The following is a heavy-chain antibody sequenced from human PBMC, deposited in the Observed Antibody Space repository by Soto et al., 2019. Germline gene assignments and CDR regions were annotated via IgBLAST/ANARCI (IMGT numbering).Heavy chain of an antibody. Sequence: PWGSLRLSCVASGLTFSNYWMTWVRQAPGKGLEWVANVNQDESRKNYVDSVKGRFIISRDNAKNSLYLQMNSLTADDTGVYYCARDILIRDYWGQGTRVTVSS. CDR1: GLTFSNYW. V-gene: IGHV3-7*03. CDR2: VNQDESRK. J-gene: IGHJ4*02. D-gene: IGHD2-21*01. CDR3: ARDILIRDY.